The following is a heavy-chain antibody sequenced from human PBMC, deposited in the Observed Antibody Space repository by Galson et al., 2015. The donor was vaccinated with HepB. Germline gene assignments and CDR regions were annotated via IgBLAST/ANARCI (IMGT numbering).Heavy chain of an antibody. V-gene: IGHV3-49*03. CDR1: GFTFGDYA. Sequence: SLRLSCAASGFTFGDYAMSWFRQAPGKGLEWVGFIRSKAYGGTTEYAASVKGRFTISRDDSKSIAYLQMNSLKTEDTAVYYCTRATCGGDCYSGYYFDYWGQGTLVTVSS. J-gene: IGHJ4*02. CDR3: TRATCGGDCYSGYYFDY. CDR2: IRSKAYGGTT. D-gene: IGHD2-21*02.